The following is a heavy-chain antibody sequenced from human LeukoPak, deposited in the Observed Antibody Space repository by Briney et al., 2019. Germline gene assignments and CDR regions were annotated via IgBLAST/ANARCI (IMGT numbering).Heavy chain of an antibody. D-gene: IGHD2-8*01. Sequence: GGSLRLSCAASGFTFSSYAMHWVRQAPGKGLEYVSAISSNGGSTYYANSVKGRFTISRDDSKNTPYLQMGSLRAEDMAVYYCARELYGAGDYWGQGTLVTVSS. CDR1: GFTFSSYA. V-gene: IGHV3-64*01. J-gene: IGHJ4*02. CDR2: ISSNGGST. CDR3: ARELYGAGDY.